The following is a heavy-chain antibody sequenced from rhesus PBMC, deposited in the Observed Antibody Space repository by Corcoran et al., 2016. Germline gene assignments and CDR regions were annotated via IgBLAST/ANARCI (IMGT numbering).Heavy chain of an antibody. Sequence: QVQLVQSGAEVKKPGTSVKLSCKASGYTFTSYYINWMRQAPGQVLKWIGWINPSNGNTGYARKCQGRVNMTRETSTSTAYMELNSLRSEDRAVYYCARGGRYYEDEYGYYRMGFDYWGQGVLVTVSS. CDR2: INPSNGNT. D-gene: IGHD3-9*01. CDR1: GYTFTSYY. J-gene: IGHJ4*01. CDR3: ARGGRYYEDEYGYYRMGFDY. V-gene: IGHV1-200*01.